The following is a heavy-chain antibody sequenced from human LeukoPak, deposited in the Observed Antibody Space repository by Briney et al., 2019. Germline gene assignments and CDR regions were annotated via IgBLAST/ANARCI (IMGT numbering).Heavy chain of an antibody. Sequence: ASVKVSCKASGGTFSRYAISWVRQAPGQGLEWMGGIILIFGTANYAQKFQGRVTITTDESTSTAYMELSSMRSEDTAVYYCASGSGIDYNRFDPWGQGTLVTVYS. CDR3: ASGSGIDYNRFDP. V-gene: IGHV1-69*05. D-gene: IGHD5-12*01. J-gene: IGHJ5*02. CDR2: IILIFGTA. CDR1: GGTFSRYA.